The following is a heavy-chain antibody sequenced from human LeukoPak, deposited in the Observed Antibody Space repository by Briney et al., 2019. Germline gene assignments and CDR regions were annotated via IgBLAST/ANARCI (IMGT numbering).Heavy chain of an antibody. Sequence: ASVKVSCKASGYTFTSYGISWVRQAPGQGLEWMGWISVYNGNTNYAQKLQGRVTMTTDTSTSTVYMELRSLRSDDTAVYYCARDQLSRGVWFDPWGQGTLVTVSS. J-gene: IGHJ5*02. D-gene: IGHD1-1*01. CDR2: ISVYNGNT. CDR3: ARDQLSRGVWFDP. V-gene: IGHV1-18*01. CDR1: GYTFTSYG.